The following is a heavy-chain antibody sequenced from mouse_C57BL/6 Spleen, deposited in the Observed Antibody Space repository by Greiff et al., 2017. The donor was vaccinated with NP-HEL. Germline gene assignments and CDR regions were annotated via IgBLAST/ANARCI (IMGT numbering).Heavy chain of an antibody. J-gene: IGHJ4*01. D-gene: IGHD2-4*01. CDR1: GYTFTDYY. CDR2: INPNNGGT. Sequence: EVQLQQSGPELVKPGASVKISCKASGYTFTDYYMNWVKQSHGKSLEWIGDINPNNGGTSYNQKFKGKATLTVDKSSSTAYMELRSLTSEDSAVYYCARRGIYYDYGAMEYWGQGTSVTVSS. V-gene: IGHV1-26*01. CDR3: ARRGIYYDYGAMEY.